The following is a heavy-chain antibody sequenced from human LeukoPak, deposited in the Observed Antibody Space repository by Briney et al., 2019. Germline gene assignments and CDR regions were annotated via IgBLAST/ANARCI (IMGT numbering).Heavy chain of an antibody. D-gene: IGHD5-18*01. CDR1: GFTNY. J-gene: IGHJ4*02. Sequence: GGSLRLSCGASGFTNYMSWVRQAPERGLEWVSVIYSSGSTYYADSVRGRFTISRDKTKNTLFLQMNSLRVEDTAVYYCARHDSFIPYWGPGSLVTVSS. CDR2: IYSSGST. V-gene: IGHV3-66*04. CDR3: ARHDSFIPY.